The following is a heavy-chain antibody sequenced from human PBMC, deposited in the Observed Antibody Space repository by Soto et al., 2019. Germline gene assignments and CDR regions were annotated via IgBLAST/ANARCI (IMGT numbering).Heavy chain of an antibody. CDR3: ARVGQQLARGVTGPDP. V-gene: IGHV3-48*02. CDR1: RFTFGTYA. D-gene: IGHD6-13*01. J-gene: IGHJ5*02. CDR2: ISSSSSTI. Sequence: EVQLLESGGGLVQPGGSLRLSCAASRFTFGTYAMNWVRQAPGKGLEWVSYISSSSSTIYYADSVKGRFTISRDNAKNSLYLQMNSLRDEDTAVYYCARVGQQLARGVTGPDPWGQGTLVTVSS.